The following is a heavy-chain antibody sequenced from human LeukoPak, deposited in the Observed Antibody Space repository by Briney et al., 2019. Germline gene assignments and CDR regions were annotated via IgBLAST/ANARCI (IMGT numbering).Heavy chain of an antibody. D-gene: IGHD5-12*01. J-gene: IGHJ4*02. CDR2: IYHSGST. CDR3: ARSRGEWLRLPGRAFDY. V-gene: IGHV4-4*02. Sequence: PSETLSLTCAVSGGSISSSNWWSWVRQPPGKGLEWIGEIYHSGSTNYNPSLKSRVTISVDTSKNQFSLKLSSVTAADTAVYYCARSRGEWLRLPGRAFDYWGQGTLVTVSS. CDR1: GGSISSSNW.